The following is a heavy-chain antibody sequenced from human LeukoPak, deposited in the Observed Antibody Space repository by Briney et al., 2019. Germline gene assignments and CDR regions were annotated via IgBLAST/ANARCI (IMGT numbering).Heavy chain of an antibody. CDR1: GYTFTGYY. D-gene: IGHD2-2*01. Sequence: ASVKVSCTASGYTFTGYYMHWVRQAPGQGLVWMGWINPNSGGTNYAQKFQGRVTMTRDTSISTAYMELSRLRSDDTAVYYCTVVVPAAIAYFDYWGQGTLVTVSS. J-gene: IGHJ4*02. V-gene: IGHV1-2*02. CDR3: TVVVPAAIAYFDY. CDR2: INPNSGGT.